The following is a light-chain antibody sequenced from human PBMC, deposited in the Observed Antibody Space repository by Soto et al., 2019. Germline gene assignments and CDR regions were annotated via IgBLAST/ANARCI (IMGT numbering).Light chain of an antibody. J-gene: IGLJ2*01. CDR3: RTLTTIKTVI. CDR1: SSDVGAYNY. Sequence: QSVLAQPASVSGSPGQSSTISCTGTSSDVGAYNYVSWYHQHHPGKSPELIIYDVTDRPAGVSTRFSGSKSGNTASLTISGLQAEDGGEYSRRTLTTIKTVIFGGGTKLTVL. CDR2: DVT. V-gene: IGLV2-14*01.